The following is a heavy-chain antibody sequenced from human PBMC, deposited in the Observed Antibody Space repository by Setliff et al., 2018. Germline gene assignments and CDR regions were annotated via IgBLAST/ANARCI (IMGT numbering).Heavy chain of an antibody. D-gene: IGHD3-3*01. J-gene: IGHJ4*02. CDR2: IYYRGST. V-gene: IGHV4-61*08. CDR3: ARDQDDFWSGLYY. CDR1: GGSISSGGYY. Sequence: PSETLSLTCTVSGGSISSGGYYWSWIRQHPGKGLEWIGYIYYRGSTNYNPSLKSRVTISVDTSNNQFSLKLSSVTAADTAVYYCARDQDDFWSGLYYWGQGTLVTVSS.